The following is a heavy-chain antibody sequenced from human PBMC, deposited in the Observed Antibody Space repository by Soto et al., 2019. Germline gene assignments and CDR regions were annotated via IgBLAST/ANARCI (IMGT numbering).Heavy chain of an antibody. V-gene: IGHV5-51*01. D-gene: IGHD4-17*01. Sequence: EVQLVPSGAEVKKPGESLKISCKGSGYTFTNYYIGWVRQLPGKGLERMGIIYPDDSTTRYGPSFQGQVTISVDKSIDTAFLQWGSLRASDTAMYYCARLRTSVTTEDAFDIWGAGTKVTVSS. J-gene: IGHJ3*02. CDR2: IYPDDSTT. CDR3: ARLRTSVTTEDAFDI. CDR1: GYTFTNYY.